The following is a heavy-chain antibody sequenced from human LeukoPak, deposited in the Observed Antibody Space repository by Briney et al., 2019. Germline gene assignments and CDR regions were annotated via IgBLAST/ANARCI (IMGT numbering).Heavy chain of an antibody. J-gene: IGHJ4*02. CDR2: ISGSGGST. CDR1: GFTFSNAW. V-gene: IGHV3-23*01. Sequence: PGGSLRLSCAASGFTFSNAWMSWVRQAPGKGLEWVSGISGSGGSTYYSDSVKGRFTISRDNSNNTAFLQMNSLRGDDTAVYFCAKGRAYRVYASSDSWGQGTLGTVSS. CDR3: AKGRAYRVYASSDS. D-gene: IGHD2-8*01.